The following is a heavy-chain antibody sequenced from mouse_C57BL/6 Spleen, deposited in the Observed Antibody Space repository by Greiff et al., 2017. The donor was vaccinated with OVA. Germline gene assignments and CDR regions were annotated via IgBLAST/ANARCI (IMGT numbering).Heavy chain of an antibody. Sequence: EVKLVVSGGGLVQPKGSLKLSCAASGFSFNTYAMNWVRQAPGKGLEWVARIRSKSNNYATYYAESVKDRFTISRDDSESMLYLQMNNLKTEDTAMYYCVRQSYDGYPAWFAYWGQGTLVTVSA. J-gene: IGHJ3*01. CDR1: GFSFNTYA. CDR2: IRSKSNNYAT. D-gene: IGHD2-3*01. V-gene: IGHV10-1*01. CDR3: VRQSYDGYPAWFAY.